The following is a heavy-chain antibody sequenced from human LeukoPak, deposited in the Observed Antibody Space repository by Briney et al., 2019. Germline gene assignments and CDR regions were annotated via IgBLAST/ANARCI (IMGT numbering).Heavy chain of an antibody. J-gene: IGHJ4*02. Sequence: GGSLRLSCAASGFTFSSYAMSWVRQAPGKGLEWVGRIKSKTDGGTTDYAAPVKGRFTISRDDSKNTLYLQMNSLKTEDTAVYYCTTKEVRDSSGYTPLDYWGQGTLVTVSS. V-gene: IGHV3-15*01. CDR2: IKSKTDGGTT. CDR3: TTKEVRDSSGYTPLDY. D-gene: IGHD3-22*01. CDR1: GFTFSSYA.